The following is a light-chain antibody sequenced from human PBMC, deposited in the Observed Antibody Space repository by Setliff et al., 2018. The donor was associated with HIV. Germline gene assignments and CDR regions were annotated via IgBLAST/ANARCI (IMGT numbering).Light chain of an antibody. J-gene: IGLJ1*01. CDR1: SSDVGGYNY. V-gene: IGLV2-14*03. CDR2: DVS. Sequence: QSALTQPASVSGSPGQSITISCTGTSSDVGGYNYVSWYQQHPGKAPKLMIYDVSNRPSGVSNRFSGSKSGNTASLTISGLQAEDEADYYCSSYTSSSTLEVVGTGTKVTV. CDR3: SSYTSSSTLEV.